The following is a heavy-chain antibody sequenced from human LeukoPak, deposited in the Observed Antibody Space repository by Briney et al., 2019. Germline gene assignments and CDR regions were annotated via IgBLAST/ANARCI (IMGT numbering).Heavy chain of an antibody. CDR2: IYHSGST. D-gene: IGHD5-12*01. CDR1: GGSISSGSYS. CDR3: ARSGYSGYAINWFDP. V-gene: IGHV4-30-2*01. J-gene: IGHJ5*02. Sequence: PSQTLSLTCAVSGGSISSGSYSWSWIRQPPGKGLEWIGYIYHSGSTYYNPSLKSRVTISVDRSKNQFSLKLSSVTAADTAVYYCARSGYSGYAINWFDPWGQGTLVTVSS.